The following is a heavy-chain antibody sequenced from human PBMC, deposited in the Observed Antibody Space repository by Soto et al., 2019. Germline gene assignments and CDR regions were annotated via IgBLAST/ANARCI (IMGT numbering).Heavy chain of an antibody. Sequence: SETLSLTCTVSGGSISSGGYYWSWIRQHPGKGLEGIGYIYYSGSTYYNPSLKSRVTISVDTSKNQFSLKLSSVTAADTAVYYCARVDVHYDSSGYPFPFYFDYWGQGTLVTVSS. CDR3: ARVDVHYDSSGYPFPFYFDY. J-gene: IGHJ4*02. V-gene: IGHV4-31*03. D-gene: IGHD3-22*01. CDR2: IYYSGST. CDR1: GGSISSGGYY.